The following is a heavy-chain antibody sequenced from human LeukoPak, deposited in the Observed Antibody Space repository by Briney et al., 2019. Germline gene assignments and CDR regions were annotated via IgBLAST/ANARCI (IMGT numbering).Heavy chain of an antibody. V-gene: IGHV4-34*08. J-gene: IGHJ5*02. Sequence: SETLSLTCDVHGGSFSYYYWNWLRQPPGKGLEWIGGVDHRGSTNYSPSLKRRVSISLDKSKKQFSLKVNSVTAEDTAVYYCTGDSSMGFLVESTTWFDPGGEGRLVTVYS. CDR2: VDHRGST. CDR3: TGDSSMGFLVESTTWFDP. CDR1: GGSFSYYY. D-gene: IGHD1-1*01.